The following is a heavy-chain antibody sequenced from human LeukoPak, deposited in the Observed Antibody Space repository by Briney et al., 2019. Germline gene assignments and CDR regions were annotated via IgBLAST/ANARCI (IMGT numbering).Heavy chain of an antibody. D-gene: IGHD6-13*01. CDR2: IYSGGST. CDR3: ARGESYSSSWSDY. Sequence: PGGSLRLSCAASGFTVSSNYMSWVRQAPGKGLEWVSVIYSGGSTYYADSVKGRFTISRDNSKNTLYLQMNSLRAEDTAVYYCARGESYSSSWSDYWGQGTLVTVSS. V-gene: IGHV3-66*01. J-gene: IGHJ4*02. CDR1: GFTVSSNY.